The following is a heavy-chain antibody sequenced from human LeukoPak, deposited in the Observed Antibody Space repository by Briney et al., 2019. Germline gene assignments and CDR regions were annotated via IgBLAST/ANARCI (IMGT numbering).Heavy chain of an antibody. CDR1: GGSISSGSYY. CDR2: IYYSGST. CDR3: AREGLNMVRGVIPKEAWGWFDP. J-gene: IGHJ5*02. Sequence: PSETLSLTCTVSGGSISSGSYYWGWIRQPPGKGLEWIGSIYYSGSTYYKPSLKSRVTISLDTSKNQFSLKLSSVTAADTAVYYCAREGLNMVRGVIPKEAWGWFDPWGQGTLVTVSS. V-gene: IGHV4-39*07. D-gene: IGHD3-10*01.